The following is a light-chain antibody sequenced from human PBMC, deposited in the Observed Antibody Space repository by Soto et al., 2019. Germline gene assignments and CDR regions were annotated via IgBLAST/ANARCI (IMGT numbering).Light chain of an antibody. J-gene: IGKJ5*01. Sequence: EIVLTQSPATLSLSPGERATLSCRASQSVSSYLAWYQQKPGQAPRLLIYDASNRATGIPARFSGSGSGTDFTLTISSLEPEDFAVYYCQQFGTLGQGTRPEIK. CDR1: QSVSSY. V-gene: IGKV3-11*01. CDR2: DAS. CDR3: QQFGT.